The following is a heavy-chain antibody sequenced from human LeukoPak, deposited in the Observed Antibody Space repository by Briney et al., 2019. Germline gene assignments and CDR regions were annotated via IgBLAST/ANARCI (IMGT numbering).Heavy chain of an antibody. CDR3: ARDSGSGNNDY. CDR2: ISAGNGNT. J-gene: IGHJ4*02. CDR1: GCTFTSYA. V-gene: IGHV1-3*01. Sequence: ASVKVSCKASGCTFTSYAIHWVRQAPGQRLEWMGWISAGNGNTKYSQNFQGRVTFISNTSATTALMELSSLRSEDAAVYYCARDSGSGNNDYWGQGTLVTVSS. D-gene: IGHD1-26*01.